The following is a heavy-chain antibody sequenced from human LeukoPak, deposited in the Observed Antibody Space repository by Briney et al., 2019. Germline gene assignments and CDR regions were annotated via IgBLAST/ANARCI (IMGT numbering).Heavy chain of an antibody. D-gene: IGHD2-15*01. J-gene: IGHJ3*01. CDR1: GGSISSGSYY. CDR2: IYTSGNT. V-gene: IGHV4-61*02. CDR3: ARGGYCIGGSCYPPSDACDR. Sequence: PSQTLSLTCTVSGGSISSGSYYWSWIRQPAGKGLEWIGRIYTSGNTNYNPPLKSRVTISEHTSQNQCSLKLSSVTAADTAVYYGARGGYCIGGSCYPPSDACDRWGQGPMVTVSS.